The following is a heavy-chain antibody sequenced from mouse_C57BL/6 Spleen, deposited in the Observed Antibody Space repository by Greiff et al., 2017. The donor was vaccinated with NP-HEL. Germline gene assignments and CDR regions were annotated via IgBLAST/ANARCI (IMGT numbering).Heavy chain of an antibody. V-gene: IGHV1-50*01. J-gene: IGHJ3*01. Sequence: QVQLQQPGAELVKPGASVKLSCKASGYTFTSYWMQWVKQRPGQGLEWIGEIDPSDSYTTYNQKFKGKATLTVDTSSSTAYMQLSSLTAEDTAVYYCARWEAFAYWGQGTLVTVSA. D-gene: IGHD4-1*01. CDR3: ARWEAFAY. CDR2: IDPSDSYT. CDR1: GYTFTSYW.